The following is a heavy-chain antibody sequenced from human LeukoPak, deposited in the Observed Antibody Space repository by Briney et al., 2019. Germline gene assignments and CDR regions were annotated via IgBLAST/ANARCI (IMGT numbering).Heavy chain of an antibody. D-gene: IGHD3-22*01. CDR1: GFTFSSYA. V-gene: IGHV3-64*01. Sequence: GGSLRLSCAASGFTFSSYAMHWVRQAPGKGLEYVSAISSNGGSTYYANSVKGRFTISRDNSKNTLYLQMGSLRAEDTAVYYCARAKSVGYYYDSSGYPGAFDIWGQGTMVTVSS. J-gene: IGHJ3*02. CDR3: ARAKSVGYYYDSSGYPGAFDI. CDR2: ISSNGGST.